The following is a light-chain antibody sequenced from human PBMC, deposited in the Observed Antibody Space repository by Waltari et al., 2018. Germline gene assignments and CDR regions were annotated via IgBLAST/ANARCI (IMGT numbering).Light chain of an antibody. Sequence: DIQMTQSPSTLSASVGDRVTITCRASPSISSWLAWYQQKPGKAPKLLIYKASSLESGVPSRFSGSGSGTEFTLTISSLQPDDFATYYCQQYNSYSSLTFGQGTKVEIK. J-gene: IGKJ1*01. CDR3: QQYNSYSSLT. CDR1: PSISSW. V-gene: IGKV1-5*03. CDR2: KAS.